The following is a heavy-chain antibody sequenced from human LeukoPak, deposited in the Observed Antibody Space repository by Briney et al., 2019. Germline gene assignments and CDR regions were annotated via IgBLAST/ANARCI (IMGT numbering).Heavy chain of an antibody. D-gene: IGHD2-15*01. Sequence: PGGSLRLSCAASGFTFSSYEMNWVRQAPGKGLEWVSYISSSGSTIYYADSVKGRFTISRDNAKNSLCLQMNSLRAEDTAVYYCAKAPVTTCRGAFCYPFDYWGLGTLVTVSS. CDR2: ISSSGSTI. CDR1: GFTFSSYE. V-gene: IGHV3-48*03. CDR3: AKAPVTTCRGAFCYPFDY. J-gene: IGHJ4*02.